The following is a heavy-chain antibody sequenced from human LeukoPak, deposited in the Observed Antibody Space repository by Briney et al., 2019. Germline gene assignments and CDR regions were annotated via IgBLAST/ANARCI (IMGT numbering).Heavy chain of an antibody. CDR1: GDSISNGGSISNGGHY. D-gene: IGHD6-13*01. CDR3: ARESAAGFDY. Sequence: PSQTLSLTCTVSGDSISNGGSISNGGHYWSWIRQFPGKGLEWIGYIYHSGNTYYNPSLKSRVTISVDTSKNQFSLKLSSVTAADTAVYYCARESAAGFDYWGQGTLVTVSS. V-gene: IGHV4-31*03. J-gene: IGHJ4*02. CDR2: IYHSGNT.